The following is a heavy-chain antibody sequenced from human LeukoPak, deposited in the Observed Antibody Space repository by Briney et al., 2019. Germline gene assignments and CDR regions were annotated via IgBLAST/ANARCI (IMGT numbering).Heavy chain of an antibody. CDR3: AKRDDIVGVTIKGNAFDI. CDR2: ISYSGAGT. D-gene: IGHD1-26*01. Sequence: PGGTLRLSCAAPGFTFSNYGMTWVRQSPGKGLEWLSAISYSGAGTYYADSVKGRFTISRDNSKNTLYLQLNSLRAEDTAVYYCAKRDDIVGVTIKGNAFDIWGRGTMVTVSS. V-gene: IGHV3-23*01. J-gene: IGHJ3*02. CDR1: GFTFSNYG.